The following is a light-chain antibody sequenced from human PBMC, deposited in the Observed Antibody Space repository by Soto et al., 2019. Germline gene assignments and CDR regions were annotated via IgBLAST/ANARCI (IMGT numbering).Light chain of an antibody. V-gene: IGLV2-11*01. CDR1: NSDVGGYNY. CDR2: DVS. J-gene: IGLJ1*01. CDR3: CSYAGRYTYV. Sequence: QAVLTQPRSVSGSPGQSVTISGTGTNSDVGGYNYVSWYQQHPGKAPKLMIYDVSKRPSGVPDRFSGSKSGNTASLTISGLQAEDEADYYCCSYAGRYTYVFGTGTKVNVL.